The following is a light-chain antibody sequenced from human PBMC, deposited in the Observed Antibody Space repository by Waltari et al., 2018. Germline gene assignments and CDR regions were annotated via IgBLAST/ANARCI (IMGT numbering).Light chain of an antibody. V-gene: IGLV3-1*01. CDR3: QVWDSSSVT. Sequence: SYALTQAPSLSVSPGQTASLSCSGDHLNYKYVYWYQQKAGQSPVLVIYQDTKRPSGIPERFSGSNSGNTATLTISGTQVMDEADYYCQVWDSSSVTFGAGTKVTVL. CDR2: QDT. CDR1: HLNYKY. J-gene: IGLJ2*01.